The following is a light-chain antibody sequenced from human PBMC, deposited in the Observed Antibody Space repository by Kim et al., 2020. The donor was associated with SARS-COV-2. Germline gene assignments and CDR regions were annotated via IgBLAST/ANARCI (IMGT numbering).Light chain of an antibody. CDR2: GYN. J-gene: IGLJ2*01. V-gene: IGLV3-19*01. CDR3: NSRDSSGNHLV. Sequence: SSELTQDPAVSVALGQTVRITCQGDSLRSFYGSWYQQKPGQAPILVFYGYNNRPSGIPDRFTGSSSGNTASLTITGAQAEDEADYYCNSRDSSGNHLVFGGGTQLTVL. CDR1: SLRSFY.